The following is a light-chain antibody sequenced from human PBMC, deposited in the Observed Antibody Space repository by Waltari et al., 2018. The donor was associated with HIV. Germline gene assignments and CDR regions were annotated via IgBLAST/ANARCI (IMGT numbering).Light chain of an antibody. CDR1: QDIGGA. Sequence: DIQMTQSPVSLSASIGDRVTITCRASQDIGGALYWYQQKPGRAPKLLIFAASSLQSGVPSRFSGRGSGTDFTLTINSLQPEDFATYDCQQSYTTLITFGQGTRLEI. CDR3: QQSYTTLIT. V-gene: IGKV1-39*01. J-gene: IGKJ5*01. CDR2: AAS.